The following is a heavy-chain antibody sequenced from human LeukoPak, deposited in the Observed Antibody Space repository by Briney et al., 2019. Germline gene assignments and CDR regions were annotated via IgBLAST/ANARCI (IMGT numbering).Heavy chain of an antibody. CDR1: GFTFSSYW. CDR2: INSDGSST. Sequence: PGGSLRLSCAASGFTFSSYWMHWVRQAPGKGLVWVSRINSDGSSTDYADSVKGRFTISRDNAKNSLYLQMNSLRAEDTAVYYCARVYRSSSGYCFDYWGQGTLVTVSS. D-gene: IGHD6-6*01. V-gene: IGHV3-74*01. J-gene: IGHJ4*02. CDR3: ARVYRSSSGYCFDY.